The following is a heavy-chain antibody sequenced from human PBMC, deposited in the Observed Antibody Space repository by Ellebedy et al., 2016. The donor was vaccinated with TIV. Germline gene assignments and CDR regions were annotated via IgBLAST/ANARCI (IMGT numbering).Heavy chain of an antibody. D-gene: IGHD1-26*01. CDR3: AREGVVGANRGGYFDN. CDR2: INAGNGNT. J-gene: IGHJ4*02. CDR1: GYTFTSYA. V-gene: IGHV1-3*01. Sequence: AASVKVSCKASGYTFTSYAMHWVRQAPGQRLEWMGWINAGNGNTKYSQKFQGSVTITRDTSASTAYMELSSLRSEDTAVYYCAREGVVGANRGGYFDNWGQGTLVIVSS.